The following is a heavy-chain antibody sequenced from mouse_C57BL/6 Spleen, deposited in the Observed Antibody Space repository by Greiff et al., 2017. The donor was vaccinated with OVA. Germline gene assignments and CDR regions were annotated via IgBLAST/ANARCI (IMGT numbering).Heavy chain of an antibody. CDR2: IYYSGTF. J-gene: IGHJ4*01. V-gene: IGHV3-5*01. CDR3: ARDRSYAMDY. CDR1: GISITTGDYR. Sequence: EVQLQQSGPGLVKPSQTVFLTCTVTGISITTGDYRWSWIRQFPGNKLEWIGYIYYSGTFTSNPSLTRRTTITRDTPKNQFFLEINSLTAEDTATYYCARDRSYAMDYWGQGTSVTVSS.